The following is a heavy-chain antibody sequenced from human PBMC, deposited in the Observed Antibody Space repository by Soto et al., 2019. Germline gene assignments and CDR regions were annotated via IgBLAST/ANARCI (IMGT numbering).Heavy chain of an antibody. Sequence: QVQLVQSGAEVKKSGASVKVSCKASGYTFTSHYIQWVRQAPGQGLEWLGMIKPSGGSTTYAQKLQGRVTMTRDTSTSTVYMELSSLTSEDTAVYYCARDSGMRDDNNCYGMDVWGQGTTVIVSS. CDR1: GYTFTSHY. V-gene: IGHV1-46*04. D-gene: IGHD3-9*01. J-gene: IGHJ6*02. CDR2: IKPSGGST. CDR3: ARDSGMRDDNNCYGMDV.